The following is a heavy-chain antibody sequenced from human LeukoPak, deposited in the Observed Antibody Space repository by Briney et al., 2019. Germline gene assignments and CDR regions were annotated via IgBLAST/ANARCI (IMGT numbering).Heavy chain of an antibody. CDR2: IYSGGST. CDR3: ARDRPEILLWFGENHDAFDI. J-gene: IGHJ3*02. Sequence: GGSLRLSCAASGFTVSSNYMSWVRQAPGKGLEWVSVIYSGGSTYYADSVKGRFTISRDNSKNTLYLQMNSLRAEDTAVYYCARDRPEILLWFGENHDAFDIWGQGTMVTVSS. D-gene: IGHD3-10*01. V-gene: IGHV3-53*01. CDR1: GFTVSSNY.